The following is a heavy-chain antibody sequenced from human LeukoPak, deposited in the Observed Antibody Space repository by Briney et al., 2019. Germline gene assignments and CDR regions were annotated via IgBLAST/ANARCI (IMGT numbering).Heavy chain of an antibody. V-gene: IGHV3-23*01. J-gene: IGHJ4*02. CDR2: ISQRGGST. Sequence: WGSLRLSCVVSGISLSNYARTWVRQPPGEGLEWVSYISQRGGSTTYADSVKGRFTISRDTYLHTLYLQMNNLRAEDTAVYFCAKRGVVIRGLLVIGYHQEAYHYDFWGQGVLVTVS. CDR1: GISLSNYA. D-gene: IGHD3-10*01. CDR3: AKRGVVIRGLLVIGYHQEAYHYDF.